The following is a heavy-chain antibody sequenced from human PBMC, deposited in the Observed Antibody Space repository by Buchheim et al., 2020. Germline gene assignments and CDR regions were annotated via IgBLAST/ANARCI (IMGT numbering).Heavy chain of an antibody. CDR3: ARSGGVSGSYSGDDAFDI. D-gene: IGHD1-26*01. J-gene: IGHJ3*02. CDR1: GGSISSSSYY. Sequence: QLQLQESGPGLVKPSETLSLTCTVSGGSISSSSYYWGWIRQPPGKGLEWIGSIYYSGSTYYNPSLKSRVTISVATSKHQFSLKLSSGTAADTAVYYCARSGGVSGSYSGDDAFDIWGQGT. CDR2: IYYSGST. V-gene: IGHV4-39*01.